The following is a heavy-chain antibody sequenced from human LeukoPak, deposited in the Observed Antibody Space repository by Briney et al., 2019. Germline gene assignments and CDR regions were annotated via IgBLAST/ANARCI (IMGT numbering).Heavy chain of an antibody. CDR1: GYTLTELS. J-gene: IGHJ4*02. CDR2: FCPEDGET. Sequence: SEPVSCKVSGYTLTELSMHWVRQAPGNALEWTGGFCPEDGETMYAQKFQRRVTMTEDTSTDTAYIEPSSQRSEDRGVCYCSTRRSGLVPPKPFGYWGQGTLVTGSS. V-gene: IGHV1-24*01. D-gene: IGHD6-25*01. CDR3: STRRSGLVPPKPFGY.